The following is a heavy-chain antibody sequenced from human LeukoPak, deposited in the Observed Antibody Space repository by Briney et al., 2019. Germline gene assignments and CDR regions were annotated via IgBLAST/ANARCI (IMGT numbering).Heavy chain of an antibody. J-gene: IGHJ2*01. CDR1: GLTFSSYG. V-gene: IGHV3-33*01. CDR3: AREGEQWLEPIGYFDL. Sequence: GRSLRLSCTASGLTFSSYGMHWVRQAPGKGLEWVAVIWYDGSNKYYTDSVKGRFTISRDNSKNTLYLQMNSLRAEVTAVYYCAREGEQWLEPIGYFDLWGRGTLVTVSS. CDR2: IWYDGSNK. D-gene: IGHD6-19*01.